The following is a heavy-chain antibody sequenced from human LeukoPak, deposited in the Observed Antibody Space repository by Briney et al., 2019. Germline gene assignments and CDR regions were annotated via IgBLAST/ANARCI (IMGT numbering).Heavy chain of an antibody. CDR2: INHSGST. D-gene: IGHD4-23*01. CDR3: ARSRGGLPWS. V-gene: IGHV4-34*01. Sequence: GSLRLSCAASGFTFSSYAMSWVRQPPGKGLEWIGEINHSGSTNYNPSLKSRVTISVDTSKNQFSLKLSSVTAADTAVYYCARSRGGLPWSWGQGTLVTVSS. CDR1: GFTFSSYA. J-gene: IGHJ5*02.